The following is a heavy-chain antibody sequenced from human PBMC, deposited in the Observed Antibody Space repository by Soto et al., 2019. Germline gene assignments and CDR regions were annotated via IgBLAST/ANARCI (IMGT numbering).Heavy chain of an antibody. V-gene: IGHV3-30*18. D-gene: IGHD6-13*01. CDR1: GFTFSSYG. J-gene: IGHJ6*03. CDR3: AKEEAAGIYYYYYMDV. CDR2: ISYDGSNK. Sequence: GGSLRLSCAASGFTFSSYGMHWVCQAPGKGLEWVAVISYDGSNKYYADSVKGRFTISRDNSKNTLYLQMNSLRAEDTAVYYCAKEEAAGIYYYYYMDVWGKGTTVTVSS.